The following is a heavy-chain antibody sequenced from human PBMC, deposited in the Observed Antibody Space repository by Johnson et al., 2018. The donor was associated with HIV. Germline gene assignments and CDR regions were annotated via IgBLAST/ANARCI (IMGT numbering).Heavy chain of an antibody. CDR3: ARVTYYYDTQAFDF. CDR1: GFTVSDNY. D-gene: IGHD3-22*01. V-gene: IGHV3-66*01. CDR2: IYSGGST. J-gene: IGHJ3*01. Sequence: VGSGFTVSDNYMSWVRQAPGKGLEWISIIYSGGSTYYADSVKGRFTISRDNSKNTLYLQMNSLRAEDTAVYYCARVTYYYDTQAFDFWGQGTMVTVSS.